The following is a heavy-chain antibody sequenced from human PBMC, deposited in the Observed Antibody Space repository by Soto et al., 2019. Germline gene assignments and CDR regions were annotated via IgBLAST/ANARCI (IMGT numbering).Heavy chain of an antibody. CDR1: GFSFSSYG. CDR2: IWDDGNNE. V-gene: IGHV3-33*01. CDR3: ARDQRTTPETFDY. J-gene: IGHJ4*02. D-gene: IGHD4-17*01. Sequence: QVQLVESGGGLVQPGKSLRLSCVASGFSFSSYGMHWVRQTPGKRLEWVAVIWDDGNNEYYADSVRGRFTISRDNSKRTLYLQMNSLRAEDTALYYCARDQRTTPETFDYWGQGTQVTVSS.